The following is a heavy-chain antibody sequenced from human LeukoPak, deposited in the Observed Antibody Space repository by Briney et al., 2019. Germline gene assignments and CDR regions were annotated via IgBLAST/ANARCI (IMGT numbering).Heavy chain of an antibody. CDR2: ISHSGYS. CDR3: AKFGSDAFDI. Sequence: SQTLSLTCSVSGGSISSGGYYWNWVRQLPEKGLEWLGYISHSGYSYYTPSLKSRLTISMDTSKNQFSLKLTSVTAADTAVYYWAKFGSDAFDIWGQGTMVTVSS. J-gene: IGHJ3*02. CDR1: GGSISSGGYY. D-gene: IGHD3-10*01. V-gene: IGHV4-31*03.